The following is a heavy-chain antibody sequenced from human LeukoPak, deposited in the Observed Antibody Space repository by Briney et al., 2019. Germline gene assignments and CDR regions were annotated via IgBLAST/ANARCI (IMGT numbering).Heavy chain of an antibody. CDR2: INTNTGKP. D-gene: IGHD3-22*01. V-gene: IGHV7-4-1*02. J-gene: IGHJ5*02. Sequence: EASVKVSCKASVYTFTNYAINWGREAPGQGGEWMGGINTNTGKPTYAQGFTGRYVFSLDTSVSTTYLQISSLTAEDPAVYFCARDPTMIESNWFDPWGQGTMVPVSS. CDR3: ARDPTMIESNWFDP. CDR1: VYTFTNYA.